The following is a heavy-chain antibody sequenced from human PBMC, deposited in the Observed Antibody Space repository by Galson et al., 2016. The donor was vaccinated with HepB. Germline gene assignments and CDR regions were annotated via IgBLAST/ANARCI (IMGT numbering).Heavy chain of an antibody. D-gene: IGHD5-24*01. CDR3: VKDLGGAGWLQSGRITYYGMDV. V-gene: IGHV3-53*01. CDR1: GFTVSDNH. J-gene: IGHJ6*02. CDR2: IFGRGNT. Sequence: SLRLSCAAAGFTVSDNHVTWIRQAPGKGLECVSVIFGRGNTYYADSVEGRFPISRDNSKNTLYLQMNSLRVVDTAVYFCVKDLGGAGWLQSGRITYYGMDVWGQGTTVTVSS.